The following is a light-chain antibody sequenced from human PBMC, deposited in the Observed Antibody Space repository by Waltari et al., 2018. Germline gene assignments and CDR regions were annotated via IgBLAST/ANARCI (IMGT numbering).Light chain of an antibody. CDR3: CSFAGSSSWV. V-gene: IGLV2-8*01. Sequence: QSALTQPPSASGSPGQSVTISCTGTSSDVGADNTVSWYQQHPGKAPKLTIYEVTKRPSGVPDRFSGSKSGHPASLTVSGLQAEDEADYYCCSFAGSSSWVFGGGTKLTVL. J-gene: IGLJ3*02. CDR2: EVT. CDR1: SSDVGADNT.